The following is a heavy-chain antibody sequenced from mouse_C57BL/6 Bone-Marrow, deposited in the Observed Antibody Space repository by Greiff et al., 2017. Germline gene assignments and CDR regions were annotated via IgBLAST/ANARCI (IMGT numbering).Heavy chain of an antibody. CDR3: AKGGYGSYFDY. Sequence: VQLQQSGPELVKPGASVKISCKASGYTFTDYYMNWVKQSHGKSLEWIGDINPNNGGTSYNQKFKGKATLTVDKSSSTAYMELRSLTSEDSAVYYCAKGGYGSYFDYGGQGTTLTVSS. V-gene: IGHV1-26*01. CDR2: INPNNGGT. J-gene: IGHJ2*01. D-gene: IGHD2-1*01. CDR1: GYTFTDYY.